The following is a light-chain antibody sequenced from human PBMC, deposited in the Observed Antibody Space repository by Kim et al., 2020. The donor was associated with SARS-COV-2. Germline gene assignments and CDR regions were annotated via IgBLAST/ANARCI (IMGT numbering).Light chain of an antibody. Sequence: DVVMTQSPLSLPVTLGQPASISCRSSQSLVYRDGNTYLNWFQQRPGQSPRRLIYKVSNRDSGVPDRFSGSGSGTDFTLTISRVEAEDVGVYYCMQGSHWPYSLGQGTKLEIK. CDR1: QSLVYRDGNTY. V-gene: IGKV2-30*01. CDR2: KVS. CDR3: MQGSHWPYS. J-gene: IGKJ2*03.